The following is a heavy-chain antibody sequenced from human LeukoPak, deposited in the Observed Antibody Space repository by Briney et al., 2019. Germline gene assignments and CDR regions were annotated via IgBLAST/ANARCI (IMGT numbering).Heavy chain of an antibody. J-gene: IGHJ3*02. CDR1: GYTFTSYG. CDR3: ARGGYDPVGVSRHDAFDI. CDR2: ISAYNGNT. D-gene: IGHD5-12*01. Sequence: PGASVKVSCKASGYTFTSYGISWVRQAPGQGLEWMGWISAYNGNTNYAQKLQGRVTMTTDTSTSTAYMELRSLRSDDTAVYYCARGGYDPVGVSRHDAFDIWGQGTMVTVSS. V-gene: IGHV1-18*01.